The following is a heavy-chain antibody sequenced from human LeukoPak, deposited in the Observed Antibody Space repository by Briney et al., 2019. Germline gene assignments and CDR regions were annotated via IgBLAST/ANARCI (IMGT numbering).Heavy chain of an antibody. V-gene: IGHV3-7*01. CDR2: IKQDGSEK. CDR1: GFTFSSYW. CDR3: ATGLRHTYYYYGMDV. Sequence: PGGPLRLSCAASGFTFSSYWMSWVRQAPGKGLEWVANIKQDGSEKYYVDSVKGRFTISRDNAKNSLYLQMNSLRAEDTAVYYCATGLRHTYYYYGMDVWGQGTTVTVSS. J-gene: IGHJ6*02. D-gene: IGHD4-17*01.